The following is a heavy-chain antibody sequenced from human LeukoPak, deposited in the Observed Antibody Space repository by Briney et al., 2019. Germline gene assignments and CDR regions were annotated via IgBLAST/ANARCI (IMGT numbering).Heavy chain of an antibody. CDR3: ARAGGDGYILDY. CDR2: INAGNGNT. J-gene: IGHJ4*02. Sequence: ASVKVSCKASGYTFTSYAMHWVRQAPGQRLEWMGWINAGNGNTKYSQKFQGRVTITRDTSASTAYMELSSLRSEDTAMYYCARAGGDGYILDYWGQGTLVTVSS. V-gene: IGHV1-3*01. CDR1: GYTFTSYA. D-gene: IGHD5-24*01.